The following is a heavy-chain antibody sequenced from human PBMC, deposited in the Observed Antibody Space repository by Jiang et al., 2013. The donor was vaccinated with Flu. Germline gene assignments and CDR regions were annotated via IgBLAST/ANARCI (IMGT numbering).Heavy chain of an antibody. CDR1: GGSFSGYY. CDR3: ARAQRGY. J-gene: IGHJ4*02. Sequence: GSGLVKPSETLSLTCAVYGGSFSGYYWSWIRQPPGKGLEWIGEINHSGSTNYNPSLKSRVTISVDTSKNQFSLKLSSVTAADTAVYYCARAQRGYWGQGTLVTVSS. D-gene: IGHD6-25*01. V-gene: IGHV4-34*01. CDR2: INHSGST.